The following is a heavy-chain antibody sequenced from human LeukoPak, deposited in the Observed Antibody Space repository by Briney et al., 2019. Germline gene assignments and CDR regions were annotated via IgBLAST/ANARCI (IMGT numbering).Heavy chain of an antibody. CDR1: GYTFTSYD. V-gene: IGHV1-8*01. D-gene: IGHD5-12*01. CDR2: MNPNSGNT. CDR3: ARGRKWLRALDY. Sequence: ASVKVSCKASGYTFTSYDINWVRQATGQGLEWMGWMNPNSGNTGYAQKFQGRVTMTRNTSISTAYMELSSLRSEDTAVYYCARGRKWLRALDYWGRGTLVTVSS. J-gene: IGHJ4*02.